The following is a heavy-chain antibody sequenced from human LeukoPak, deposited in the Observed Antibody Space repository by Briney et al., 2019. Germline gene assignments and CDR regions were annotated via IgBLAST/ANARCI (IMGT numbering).Heavy chain of an antibody. CDR3: VSFYETY. D-gene: IGHD2/OR15-2a*01. Sequence: GGSLRLSCAASGNYWMHWVRQVPGKGLVWVSHINSDGSWTSYADSVKGRFTVSKDNAKNTVYLQMNSLRAEDTAVYYCVSFYETYWGRGTLVTVSS. V-gene: IGHV3-74*01. CDR2: INSDGSWT. J-gene: IGHJ4*02. CDR1: GNYW.